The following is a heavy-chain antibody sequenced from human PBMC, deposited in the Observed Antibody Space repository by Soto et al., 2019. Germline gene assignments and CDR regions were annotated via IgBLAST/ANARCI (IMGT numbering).Heavy chain of an antibody. D-gene: IGHD5-18*01. CDR1: GGSISSYY. V-gene: IGHV4-59*01. CDR3: ARVRGYSYGYGSFDY. Sequence: QVQLQESGPGLVKPSETLSLTCTVSGGSISSYYWSWIRQPPGKGLEWIGYIYYSGSTNYNPSLKSRVTISVDTCKKQFSLKLRSVTAADTAVYYCARVRGYSYGYGSFDYWGQGTLVTVSS. CDR2: IYYSGST. J-gene: IGHJ4*02.